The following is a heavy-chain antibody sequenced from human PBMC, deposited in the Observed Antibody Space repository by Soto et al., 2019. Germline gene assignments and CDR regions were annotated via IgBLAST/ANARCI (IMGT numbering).Heavy chain of an antibody. Sequence: SETLSLTCAVYGGSFSGYYWSWIRQPPGKGLEWIGEINHSGSTNYNPSLKSRVTISVDTSKNQFSLKLSSVTAADTAVYYCARHDYAHYNWFDPWGQGTLVTVSS. V-gene: IGHV4-34*01. CDR1: GGSFSGYY. CDR3: ARHDYAHYNWFDP. CDR2: INHSGST. D-gene: IGHD4-17*01. J-gene: IGHJ5*02.